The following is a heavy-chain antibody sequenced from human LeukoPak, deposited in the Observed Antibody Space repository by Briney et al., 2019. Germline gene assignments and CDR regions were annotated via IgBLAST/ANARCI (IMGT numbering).Heavy chain of an antibody. CDR1: GGSFSGYY. CDR2: INHSGST. V-gene: IGHV4-34*01. Sequence: PSETLSLTCAVYGGSFSGYYWSWIRQPPGKGLEWIGEINHSGSTNYNPSLKSRVTISVDTSKNQFSLELSSVTAADTAVYYCASHGSGGRRPTGNYWGQGTLVTVSS. J-gene: IGHJ4*02. CDR3: ASHGSGGRRPTGNY. D-gene: IGHD6-19*01.